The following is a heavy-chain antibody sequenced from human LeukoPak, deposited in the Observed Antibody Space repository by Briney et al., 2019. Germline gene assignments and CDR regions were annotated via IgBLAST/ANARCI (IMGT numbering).Heavy chain of an antibody. CDR1: GGSISSGSYY. D-gene: IGHD2/OR15-2a*01. V-gene: IGHV4-61*01. Sequence: SETLSLTCTVSGGSISSGSYYWSWIRQPPGKGLEWIGYIYYSGSTNYNPSLKSRVTISVDTPKNQFSLKLSSVTAADTAVYYCARGPYYADTPGAFDIWGQGTMVTVSS. J-gene: IGHJ3*02. CDR3: ARGPYYADTPGAFDI. CDR2: IYYSGST.